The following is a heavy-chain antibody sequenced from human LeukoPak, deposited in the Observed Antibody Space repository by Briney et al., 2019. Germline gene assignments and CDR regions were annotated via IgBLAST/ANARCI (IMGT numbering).Heavy chain of an antibody. D-gene: IGHD6-19*01. V-gene: IGHV1-2*02. J-gene: IGHJ5*02. CDR3: ARGAVARFDP. CDR2: INPNSGGT. Sequence: ASVKVSCKASGYTFTGYYMHWVRHSPEQGLEWMGWINPNSGGTNYAQKFQGRVTMTRDTSISTAYMELSRLRSDDTAVYYCARGAVARFDPWGQGTLVTVSS. CDR1: GYTFTGYY.